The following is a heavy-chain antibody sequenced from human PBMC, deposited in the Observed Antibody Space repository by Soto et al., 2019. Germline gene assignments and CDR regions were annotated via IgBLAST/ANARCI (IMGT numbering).Heavy chain of an antibody. CDR2: ISYDGSNK. CDR1: GFTFSSYA. J-gene: IGHJ4*02. D-gene: IGHD6-13*01. CDR3: AREYSSSWYPTSAGLFDY. Sequence: GGSLRLSCAASGFTFSSYAMHWVRQAPGKGLEWVAVISYDGSNKYYADSVKGRFTISRDNSKNTLYLQMNSLRAEDTAVYYCAREYSSSWYPTSAGLFDYWGQGTLVTVSS. V-gene: IGHV3-30-3*01.